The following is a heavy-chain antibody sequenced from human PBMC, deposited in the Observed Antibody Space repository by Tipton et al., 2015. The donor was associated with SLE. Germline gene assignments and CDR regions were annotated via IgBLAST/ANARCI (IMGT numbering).Heavy chain of an antibody. CDR3: ARGLWELLHDGFDI. D-gene: IGHD1-26*01. Sequence: TLSLTCTVSGDTISSGSYSWSWIRQPAGKGLEWIGRIYTSGSTNYNPSLQSRVTISVDTSRSQFSLRLSSVTAADTAVYYCARGLWELLHDGFDIWGQGTMVTVSP. CDR1: GDTISSGSYS. CDR2: IYTSGST. J-gene: IGHJ3*02. V-gene: IGHV4-61*02.